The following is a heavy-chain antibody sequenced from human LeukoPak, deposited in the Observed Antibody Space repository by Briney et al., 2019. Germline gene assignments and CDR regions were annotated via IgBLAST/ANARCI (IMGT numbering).Heavy chain of an antibody. V-gene: IGHV1-24*01. CDR3: ATDPVGMGSSSAGFDP. CDR2: FDPEDGET. D-gene: IGHD6-6*01. CDR1: GYTLTELS. Sequence: ASVKVSCKVSGYTLTELSMHWVRQAPGKGLEWMGGFDPEDGETIYAQKFQGRVTMTEDTSTDTAYMELSSLRSEDTAVYYCATDPVGMGSSSAGFDPWGQGTLVTVSS. J-gene: IGHJ5*02.